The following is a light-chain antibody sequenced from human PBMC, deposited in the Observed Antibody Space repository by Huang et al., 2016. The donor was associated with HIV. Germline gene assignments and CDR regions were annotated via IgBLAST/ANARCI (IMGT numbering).Light chain of an antibody. Sequence: DIVMTQSPDSLAVSLGERATIHCKSSQTVLDSSNNKNYLAWYQQKPGQPPKLLIFLAASRESGVPDRFSGSGSGTDFTLTISSLQAEDVAVYYCHQYYDTPYSFGQGTKLEIK. CDR2: LAA. CDR1: QTVLDSSNNKNY. V-gene: IGKV4-1*01. CDR3: HQYYDTPYS. J-gene: IGKJ2*01.